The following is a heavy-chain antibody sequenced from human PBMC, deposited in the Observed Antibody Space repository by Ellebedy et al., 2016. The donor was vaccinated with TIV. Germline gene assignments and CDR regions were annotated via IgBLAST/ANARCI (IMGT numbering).Heavy chain of an antibody. CDR1: GFTVSGDY. Sequence: PGGSLRLSCAASGFTVSGDYMSWVRQAPGKGLEWVSIMDAGGNTHYPDPVKGRFTVSRDNSKYTPYLQMNSLRAEDTAVYYCAGGTYWGQGTLVTVSS. J-gene: IGHJ4*02. V-gene: IGHV3-53*01. CDR3: AGGTY. CDR2: MDAGGNT.